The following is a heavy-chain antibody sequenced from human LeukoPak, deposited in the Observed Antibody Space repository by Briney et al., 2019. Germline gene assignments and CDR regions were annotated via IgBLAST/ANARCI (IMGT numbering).Heavy chain of an antibody. CDR2: IIPILGIA. J-gene: IGHJ3*02. D-gene: IGHD6-19*01. CDR3: AIRRQYSSGRTDAFDI. V-gene: IGHV1-69*04. Sequence: ASVKVYCKASGGTFSSYAVSWVRQAPGQGLEWMGRIIPILGIANYAQKFQGRVTITADKSTSTAYMELSSLRSEDTAVYYCAIRRQYSSGRTDAFDIWGQGTMVTVSS. CDR1: GGTFSSYA.